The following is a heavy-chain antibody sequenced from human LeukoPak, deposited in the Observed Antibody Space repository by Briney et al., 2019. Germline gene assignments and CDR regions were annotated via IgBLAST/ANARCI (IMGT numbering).Heavy chain of an antibody. J-gene: IGHJ2*01. V-gene: IGHV1-2*02. CDR3: ARDPYGTWYFDL. CDR1: GYTFTEYY. CDR2: INPNSGGA. Sequence: ASVKVSCKASGYTFTEYYMHWVRQAPGQGLEWMGWINPNSGGANYAENFQGRVTMTRDTSISTAYMELSRLRSDDTAVYYCARDPYGTWYFDLWGRGTLVTVSS. D-gene: IGHD3-10*01.